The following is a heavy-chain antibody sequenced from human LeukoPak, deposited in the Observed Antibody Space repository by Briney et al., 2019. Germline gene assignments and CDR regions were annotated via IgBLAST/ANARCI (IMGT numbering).Heavy chain of an antibody. D-gene: IGHD2-2*01. CDR1: GITFSSYW. J-gene: IGHJ4*02. V-gene: IGHV3-74*01. CDR2: INGDGSST. Sequence: PGGSLRLSCAASGITFSSYWMHWVRQAPGEGLVWVSRINGDGSSTNYADSVKGRLTISRDNAKNTLYLQMNSLRAEGTAVYYCARVDCTTTTCNSYFDYWGQGTLVTVSS. CDR3: ARVDCTTTTCNSYFDY.